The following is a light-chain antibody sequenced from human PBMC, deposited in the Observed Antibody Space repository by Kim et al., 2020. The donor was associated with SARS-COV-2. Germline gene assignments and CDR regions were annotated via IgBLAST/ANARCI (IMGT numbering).Light chain of an antibody. CDR1: SNNVGNQG. CDR2: RNN. CDR3: SAWDSSLSAWV. V-gene: IGLV10-54*01. J-gene: IGLJ3*02. Sequence: TATLTCTGNSNNVGNQGAAWLQQHQGHPPKLQSYRNNNRPSGISERLSTSRSGNTASLTITGLQPEDEADYHCSAWDSSLSAWVFVGGTQLTVL.